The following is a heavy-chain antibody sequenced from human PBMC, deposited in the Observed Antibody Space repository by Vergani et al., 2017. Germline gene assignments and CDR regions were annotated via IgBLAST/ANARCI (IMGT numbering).Heavy chain of an antibody. J-gene: IGHJ5*02. CDR1: GGSISSSSYY. D-gene: IGHD3-22*01. Sequence: QLQLQESGPGLVKPSETLSLTCTVSGGSISSSSYYWGWIRQPPGKGLEWIGRIYYSGSTYSNPSLKSRVNISLDPSKNQFSLKLSSVTAADTAVYYCARKFAADSSGYYTLFDPWGQGTLVTVSS. CDR2: IYYSGST. V-gene: IGHV4-39*07. CDR3: ARKFAADSSGYYTLFDP.